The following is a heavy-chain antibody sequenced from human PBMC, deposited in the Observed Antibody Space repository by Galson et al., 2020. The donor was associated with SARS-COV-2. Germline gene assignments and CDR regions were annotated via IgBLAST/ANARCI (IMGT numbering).Heavy chain of an antibody. Sequence: SETLSLTCAVSGGSIRSGGYYWSWIRQHPGKGLEWIGYIYNSGSTYYNPSLKSRVTISGDTSKNQFSLKLSSVTAADTAVYYCARDGGNCSGGSCYAEYFQQWGQGTLVTVSS. CDR2: IYNSGST. D-gene: IGHD2-15*01. CDR1: GGSIRSGGYY. V-gene: IGHV4-31*11. CDR3: ARDGGNCSGGSCYAEYFQQ. J-gene: IGHJ1*01.